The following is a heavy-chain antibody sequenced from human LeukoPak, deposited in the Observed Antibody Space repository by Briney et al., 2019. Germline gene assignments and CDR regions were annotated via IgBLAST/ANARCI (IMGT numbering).Heavy chain of an antibody. CDR2: IYHSGST. Sequence: SETLSLTCTVSGGSLSSGGYYWRWIRQPPGKGLEWIGYIYHSGSTYYNPSLKSRVTISVDRSKNQFFLKLSSVTAADTAVYYCARGHFNGLDYWGQGTLVTVSS. J-gene: IGHJ4*02. V-gene: IGHV4-30-2*01. CDR3: ARGHFNGLDY. CDR1: GGSLSSGGYY.